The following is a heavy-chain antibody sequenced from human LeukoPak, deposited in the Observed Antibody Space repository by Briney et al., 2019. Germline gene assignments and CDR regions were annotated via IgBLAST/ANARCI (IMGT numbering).Heavy chain of an antibody. J-gene: IGHJ4*02. Sequence: PSETLSLTCTVSGYSISSGYYWGWIRQPPGKGLERIGSIYYSGSTYYNPSLKSRVTISVDTSKNQFSLKLSSVTAADTAVYYCARSASDYYDTSGHFDYWGQGTLVTVSS. CDR2: IYYSGST. CDR1: GYSISSGYY. D-gene: IGHD3-22*01. V-gene: IGHV4-38-2*02. CDR3: ARSASDYYDTSGHFDY.